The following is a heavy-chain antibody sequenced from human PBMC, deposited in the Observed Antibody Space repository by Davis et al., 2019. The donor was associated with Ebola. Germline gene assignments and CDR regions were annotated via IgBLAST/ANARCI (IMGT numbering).Heavy chain of an antibody. V-gene: IGHV3-30-3*01. CDR2: ISYDGSNK. J-gene: IGHJ4*02. CDR3: AAGGS. CDR1: GFTFSSYA. Sequence: PGGSLRLSCAASGFTFSSYAMHWVRQAPGKGLEWVAVISYDGSNKYYADSVKGRFTISRDNSKNTLYLQMNSLRAEDTAVYYCAAGGSWGQGTLVTVSS. D-gene: IGHD4-23*01.